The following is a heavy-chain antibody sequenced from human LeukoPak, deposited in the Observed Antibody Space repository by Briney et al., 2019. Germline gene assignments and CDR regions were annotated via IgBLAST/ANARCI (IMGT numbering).Heavy chain of an antibody. CDR3: ARGGDFGVPAPLGIDAFDI. J-gene: IGHJ3*02. Sequence: GRSLRLSCTGSGFTFGHYALAWVRQAPGKGLEWLGFIRSQAYGGTIECAASVKGRFSISRDNSKSIADLQINSLKTEDTAVYYCARGGDFGVPAPLGIDAFDIWGQGTMVTVSS. CDR2: IRSQAYGGTI. CDR1: GFTFGHYA. V-gene: IGHV3-49*04. D-gene: IGHD2-2*01.